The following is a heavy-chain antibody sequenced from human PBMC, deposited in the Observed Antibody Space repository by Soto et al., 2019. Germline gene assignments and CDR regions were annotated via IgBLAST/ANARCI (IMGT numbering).Heavy chain of an antibody. Sequence: GGSLRLSCEASGFSFSTYSMHWVRQAPGKGLEWVSSIGRRSDIYYADSVKGRFTISRDNAKNSVSLQMNGLRPEDTGVYYCAKDRRQLSALDMWGQGTTVTVSS. V-gene: IGHV3-21*01. J-gene: IGHJ3*02. D-gene: IGHD6-6*01. CDR3: AKDRRQLSALDM. CDR2: IGRRSDI. CDR1: GFSFSTYS.